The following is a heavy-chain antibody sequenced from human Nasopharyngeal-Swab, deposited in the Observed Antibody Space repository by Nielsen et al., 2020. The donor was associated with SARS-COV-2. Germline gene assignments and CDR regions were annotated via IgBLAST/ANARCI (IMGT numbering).Heavy chain of an antibody. CDR2: VVYSGHT. J-gene: IGHJ4*01. Sequence: SETLSLTCTVSGGSVSSDIYSWSWIRQPPGKGLEWTGYVVYSGHTNYNPSIKSRVTISVDTSKDQFSLKLNSVTAADTAMYFCARTTTTTAFDSWGHGTLVAVSS. V-gene: IGHV4-61*01. D-gene: IGHD1-1*01. CDR3: ARTTTTTAFDS. CDR1: GGSVSSDIYS.